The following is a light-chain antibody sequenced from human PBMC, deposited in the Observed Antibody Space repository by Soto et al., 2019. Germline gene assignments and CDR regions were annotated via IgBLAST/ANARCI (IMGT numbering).Light chain of an antibody. J-gene: IGKJ1*01. CDR1: QSVRRD. Sequence: EIVLTQSPATLSLSPGERATLSCRASQSVRRDLAWYQQKPGQTPRLLIYDASNRATDIPARFSGSGSGTDFTLTISSLEPEDFAVYDCQQRSNWPVTFGQGTRVEIK. CDR3: QQRSNWPVT. V-gene: IGKV3-11*01. CDR2: DAS.